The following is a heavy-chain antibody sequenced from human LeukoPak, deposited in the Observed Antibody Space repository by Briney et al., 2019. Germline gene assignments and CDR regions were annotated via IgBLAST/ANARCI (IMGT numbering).Heavy chain of an antibody. D-gene: IGHD6-19*01. CDR3: ATTPAVAGPGHGAFDI. CDR1: GFGFTIYW. V-gene: IGHV5-51*01. J-gene: IGHJ3*02. CDR2: IYPGDSDT. Sequence: GESLKISCKESGFGFTIYWIGWVRQMPGKGLEWMGIIYPGDSDTRYSPSFQGQVTISADKSITTAYLQWSSLKASDTAMYYCATTPAVAGPGHGAFDIWGQGTMVTVSS.